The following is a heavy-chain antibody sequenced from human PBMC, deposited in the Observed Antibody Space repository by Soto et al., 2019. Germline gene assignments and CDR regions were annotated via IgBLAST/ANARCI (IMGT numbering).Heavy chain of an antibody. V-gene: IGHV3-74*01. Sequence: GFLNRSCTASGVTFSSYWMHWVRQAPGKGLVWVSRINSDGRSTSYADSVKGRFTISRDNAKNTLYLQMNGLRAEDTAVYYCARRVAEPTGPYYFDSWGQGTLVTVSS. D-gene: IGHD2-15*01. CDR1: GVTFSSYW. CDR3: ARRVAEPTGPYYFDS. CDR2: INSDGRST. J-gene: IGHJ4*02.